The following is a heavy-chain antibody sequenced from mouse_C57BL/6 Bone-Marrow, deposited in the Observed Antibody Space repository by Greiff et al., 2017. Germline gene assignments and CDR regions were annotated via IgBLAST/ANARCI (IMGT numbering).Heavy chain of an antibody. CDR1: GYTFTNYW. J-gene: IGHJ4*01. CDR3: ARFEYDDYYAMDY. Sequence: VQLQQSGAELVRPGTSVKMSCKASGYTFTNYWIGWAKQRPGHGLEWIGDIYPGGGYTNYNEKFKGKATLTADKSSSTAYMQFSSLTSEDSAIYYCARFEYDDYYAMDYWGQGTSVTVSA. D-gene: IGHD2-4*01. V-gene: IGHV1-63*01. CDR2: IYPGGGYT.